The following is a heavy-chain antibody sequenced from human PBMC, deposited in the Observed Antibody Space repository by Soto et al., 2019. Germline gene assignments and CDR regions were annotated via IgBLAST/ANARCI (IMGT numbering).Heavy chain of an antibody. CDR3: AKDIAAAADY. D-gene: IGHD6-13*01. CDR2: ISYDGSNK. V-gene: IGHV3-30*18. CDR1: GFTFSSYG. J-gene: IGHJ4*02. Sequence: GGSLRLSCAASGFTFSSYGMHWVRQAPGKGLEWVAVISYDGSNKYYADSVKGRFTISRDNSKNTLYLQMNSLRAEGTAVYYCAKDIAAAADYWGQGTLVTVSS.